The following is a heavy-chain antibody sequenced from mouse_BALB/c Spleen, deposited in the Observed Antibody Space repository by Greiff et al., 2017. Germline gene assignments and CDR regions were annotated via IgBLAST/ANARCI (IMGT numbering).Heavy chain of an antibody. J-gene: IGHJ3*01. CDR1: GFTFSSYT. D-gene: IGHD2-1*01. CDR2: ISSGGSYT. Sequence: DVKLVESGGGLVKPGGSLKLSCAASGFTFSSYTMSWVRQTPEKRLEWVATISSGGSYTYYPDSVKGRFTISRDNAKNTLYLQMSSLRSEDTAMYYCARDGIYYGNYLAWFAYWGQGTLVTVSA. V-gene: IGHV5-6-4*01. CDR3: ARDGIYYGNYLAWFAY.